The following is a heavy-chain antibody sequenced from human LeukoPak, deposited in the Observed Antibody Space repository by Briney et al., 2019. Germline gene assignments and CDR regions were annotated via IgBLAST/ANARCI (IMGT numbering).Heavy chain of an antibody. CDR1: GFTFSRYW. V-gene: IGHV3-7*01. J-gene: IGHJ4*02. CDR2: IKQDGSEK. CDR3: ARAYQYGSGSYYPYYFDY. D-gene: IGHD3-10*01. Sequence: GGSLRLSCAASGFTFSRYWMNWVRQAPGKGLEWVANIKQDGSEKYYVASVEGRFTISRDNAKNSLFLQMNSLRAEDTAVFYCARAYQYGSGSYYPYYFDYWGQGTLVTVSS.